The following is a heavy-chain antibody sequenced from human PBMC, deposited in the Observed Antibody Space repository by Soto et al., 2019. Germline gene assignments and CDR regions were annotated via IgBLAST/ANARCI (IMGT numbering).Heavy chain of an antibody. Sequence: SDTLSLTFTVSGGSIRRIDYYWSWVRQHPQRGLELIGYIYHSGSTFYNPSLKSGVVISVDSSKNQFSLKLNSVTAADTAVYYCARVEAFIRYFGYCDXWGQGIRVAASX. J-gene: IGHJ4*02. CDR2: IYHSGST. D-gene: IGHD3-9*01. V-gene: IGHV4-31*02. CDR3: ARVEAFIRYFGYCDX. CDR1: GGSIRRIDYY.